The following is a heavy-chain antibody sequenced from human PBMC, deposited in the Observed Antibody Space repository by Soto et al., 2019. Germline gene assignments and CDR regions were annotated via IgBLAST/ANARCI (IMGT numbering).Heavy chain of an antibody. CDR2: IWYDGSNK. D-gene: IGHD6-13*01. Sequence: PGVSLRLSCAASGFTFSSYGMHWVRQAPGKGLEWVAVIWYDGSNKYYADSVKGRFTISRDNSKNTLYLQMNSLRAEDTAVYYCARGFSGNYYSYYYMDVWGKGTTVTVSS. CDR1: GFTFSSYG. J-gene: IGHJ6*03. V-gene: IGHV3-33*01. CDR3: ARGFSGNYYSYYYMDV.